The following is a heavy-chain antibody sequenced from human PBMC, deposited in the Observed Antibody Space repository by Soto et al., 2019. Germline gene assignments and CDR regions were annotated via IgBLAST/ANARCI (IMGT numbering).Heavy chain of an antibody. J-gene: IGHJ4*02. D-gene: IGHD2-15*01. CDR2: IYDSGST. CDR1: GGSISNYY. Sequence: ETLSLTCTVSGGSISNYYWSWVRQPPGKGLEWIGYIYDSGSTNYNPSLKSRVTISVDTSKNQFSLRLTSVTAADTAVYYCAAAPRDWGKGTLVTVSS. CDR3: AAAPRD. V-gene: IGHV4-59*01.